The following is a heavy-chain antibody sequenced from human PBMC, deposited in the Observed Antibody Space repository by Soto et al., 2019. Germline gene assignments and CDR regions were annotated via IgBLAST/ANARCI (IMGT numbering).Heavy chain of an antibody. CDR3: AGPGYDSQDF. D-gene: IGHD5-12*01. J-gene: IGHJ4*02. CDR2: ISGSGGDS. CDR1: GLTFSRYA. Sequence: EVQLLESGGGLVQPGGSLRLSCAASGLTFSRYALSWVCQAPGKGLEWVSAISGSGGDSDYADSVKGRFTISRDNSKNTLFLQMNSLRAEDTAVYYCAGPGYDSQDFWGQGTLVTVSS. V-gene: IGHV3-23*01.